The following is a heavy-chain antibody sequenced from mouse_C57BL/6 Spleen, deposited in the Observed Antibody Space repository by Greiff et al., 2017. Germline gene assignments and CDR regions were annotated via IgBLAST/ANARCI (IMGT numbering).Heavy chain of an antibody. D-gene: IGHD2-4*01. J-gene: IGHJ1*03. CDR2: INPYNGDT. CDR3: GSHDYEAYFDV. CDR1: GYSFTGYF. V-gene: IGHV1-20*01. Sequence: EVQLQESGPELVKPGDSVKISCKASGYSFTGYFMNWVMQSHGKSLEWIGRINPYNGDTFYNQKFKGKATLTVDQSSSTAHMELRSLTSEDSAVYYCGSHDYEAYFDVWGTGTTVTVSS.